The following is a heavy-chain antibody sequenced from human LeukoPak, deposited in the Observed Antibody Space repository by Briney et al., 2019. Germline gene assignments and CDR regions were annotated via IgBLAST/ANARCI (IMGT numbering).Heavy chain of an antibody. V-gene: IGHV3-23*01. CDR2: ISGSGGNT. CDR1: GFTFSSYA. Sequence: VVSLRLSCAASGFTFSSYAMSWVRQAPGKGLEWVSVISGSGGNTYYADSVKGRFTISRDNSKNTLHLQMNSLRAEDTAIYYCARGASILDYWGQGTLVTVSS. CDR3: ARGASILDY. D-gene: IGHD1-26*01. J-gene: IGHJ4*02.